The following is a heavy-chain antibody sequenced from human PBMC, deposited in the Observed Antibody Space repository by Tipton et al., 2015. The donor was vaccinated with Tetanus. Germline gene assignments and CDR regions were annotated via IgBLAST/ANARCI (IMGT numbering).Heavy chain of an antibody. D-gene: IGHD2/OR15-2a*01. Sequence: GSLRLSCEASGFTFSSHWMSWVRQVPGKGLEWVANINQDGSAEFYVDSVKGRFTISRDNSKNSLSLRMNSLRADDTAVYYCVRRWFGTQYYFGMDVWGQGTTVTVSS. J-gene: IGHJ6*02. CDR2: INQDGSAE. V-gene: IGHV3-7*01. CDR1: GFTFSSHW. CDR3: VRRWFGTQYYFGMDV.